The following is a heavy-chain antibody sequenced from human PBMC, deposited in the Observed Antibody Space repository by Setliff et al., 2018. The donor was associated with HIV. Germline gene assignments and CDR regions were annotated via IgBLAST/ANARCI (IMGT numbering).Heavy chain of an antibody. CDR3: ARDRGEKGYFDS. V-gene: IGHV4-30-2*01. D-gene: IGHD7-27*01. Sequence: SSETLSLTCAISGASISSGDYSWSWIRQPPGRDLEWIGYFYHSGNTYYSPSLHSRVTLSVDKSKNEFYLSLASVTAADTAVYYCARDRGEKGYFDSWGHGALVTVSS. J-gene: IGHJ4*01. CDR2: FYHSGNT. CDR1: GASISSGDYS.